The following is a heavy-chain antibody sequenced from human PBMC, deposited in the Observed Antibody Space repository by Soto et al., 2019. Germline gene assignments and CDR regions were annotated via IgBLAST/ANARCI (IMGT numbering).Heavy chain of an antibody. Sequence: QVQLQQWGAGLLKPSETLSLTCVVYGGSFSGYYWSWIRQPPGKGLEWIGEINHSGSTNYNPSLKSRVTPPLDRPRYHCSLMLSSVTAADTAVDACARVWDDAFDIWGQGTMVTVSS. CDR3: ARVWDDAFDI. D-gene: IGHD1-26*01. V-gene: IGHV4-34*01. CDR1: GGSFSGYY. CDR2: INHSGST. J-gene: IGHJ3*02.